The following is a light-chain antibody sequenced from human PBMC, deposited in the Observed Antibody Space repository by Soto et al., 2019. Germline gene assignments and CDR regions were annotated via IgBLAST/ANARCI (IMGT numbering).Light chain of an antibody. J-gene: IGKJ1*01. CDR1: QSLIHSDGNTY. V-gene: IGKV2-30*02. CDR3: MHGTHWPWT. CDR2: EVS. Sequence: DVVMTQSPLSLPVTLGQPASISCRSSQSLIHSDGNTYLSWFQQRPDQSPRRLIYEVSDRDSGVPDRCTGRWSGAYFTLKISRVAAEDVGVYYWMHGTHWPWTFGQGTEVEIK.